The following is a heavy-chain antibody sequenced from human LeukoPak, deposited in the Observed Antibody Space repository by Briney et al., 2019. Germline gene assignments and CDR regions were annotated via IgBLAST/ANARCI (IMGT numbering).Heavy chain of an antibody. CDR2: IYTSGST. Sequence: SETLSLACTVSGGSISIYYWSCIRQLAGKGLEWIGRIYTSGSTNYNPSLKSRVTMSVDTSKNQFSLKLSSVTAADTAVYYCARGNWHSSSSGYYFDYWGQGTLVTVSS. D-gene: IGHD6-6*01. CDR3: ARGNWHSSSSGYYFDY. CDR1: GGSISIYY. J-gene: IGHJ4*02. V-gene: IGHV4-4*07.